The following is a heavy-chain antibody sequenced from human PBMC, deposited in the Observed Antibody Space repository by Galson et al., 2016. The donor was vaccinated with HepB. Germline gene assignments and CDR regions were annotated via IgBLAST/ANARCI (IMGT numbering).Heavy chain of an antibody. J-gene: IGHJ5*02. CDR2: IYPGDSDA. D-gene: IGHD2-15*01. Sequence: QSGAEVKKPGESLKISCKGFGYNFTNYWIGWVRQMPGKGLEWMGIIYPGDSDARYSPSFKGQVTISADKSISTAYLQWRSLKASDSAMYYCARLMGSGHFWYDPWGQGTLVIVSS. V-gene: IGHV5-51*01. CDR1: GYNFTNYW. CDR3: ARLMGSGHFWYDP.